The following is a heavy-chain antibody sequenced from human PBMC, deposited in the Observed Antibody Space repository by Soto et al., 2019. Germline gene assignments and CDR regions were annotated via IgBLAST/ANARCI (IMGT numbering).Heavy chain of an antibody. Sequence: QVQLVQSGAEVRKPGSSVKVSCKASGGTFTTYDISWVRQAPGQGLEWMGGIIPLFDATKYAQKFQGRVTITADKSTGTAYMELSSLRSEDTAMYYCARDRSSSWYIGTFYFDSWGQGTLVTVSS. CDR3: ARDRSSSWYIGTFYFDS. V-gene: IGHV1-69*06. J-gene: IGHJ4*02. CDR2: IIPLFDAT. D-gene: IGHD6-19*01. CDR1: GGTFTTYD.